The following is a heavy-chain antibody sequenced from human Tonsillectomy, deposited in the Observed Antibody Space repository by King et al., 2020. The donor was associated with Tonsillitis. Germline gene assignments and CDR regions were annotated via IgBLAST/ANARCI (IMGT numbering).Heavy chain of an antibody. J-gene: IGHJ4*02. D-gene: IGHD2-21*01. CDR1: AFTFSSFE. CDR2: ISSSGSTT. Sequence: VQLVESGGGLVQPGGSLRLSCAASAFTFSSFEMSWVRQAPGKGLEWVSYISSSGSTTYYADSVKGRFTISRDNAKNSLYLQMNSLRVEDTAVYYCAGDSPGIRFDYWGQGTLVTVSS. CDR3: AGDSPGIRFDY. V-gene: IGHV3-48*03.